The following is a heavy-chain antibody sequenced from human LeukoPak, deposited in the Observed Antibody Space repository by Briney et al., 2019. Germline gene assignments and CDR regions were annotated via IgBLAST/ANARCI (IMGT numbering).Heavy chain of an antibody. D-gene: IGHD4-17*01. Sequence: GGSLRLSCSASGFTLSRFAMHWVRQAPGKGLEYVSTINDNGGRTYYADSVKGRFSISRDTSKNTLYLQMSSLRAEDTAVYYCVKATVTSSYFDYFDSWGQGTRVTVSS. CDR1: GFTLSRFA. J-gene: IGHJ4*02. V-gene: IGHV3-64D*06. CDR2: INDNGGRT. CDR3: VKATVTSSYFDYFDS.